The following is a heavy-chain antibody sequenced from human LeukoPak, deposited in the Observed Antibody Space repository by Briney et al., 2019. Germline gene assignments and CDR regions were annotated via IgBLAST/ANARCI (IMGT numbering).Heavy chain of an antibody. D-gene: IGHD3-3*01. V-gene: IGHV4-4*07. CDR3: ARGDFWSGYHDY. CDR2: IYTSGST. CDR1: GRSLSSYY. Sequence: SETLSLTCTVSGRSLSSYYWSWIGQPAGKGLERIGRIYTSGSTHYNPSLKSRVTMSVDTSKNQFSLKLSSVTAADTAVYYCARGDFWSGYHDYWGQGTLVTVSS. J-gene: IGHJ4*02.